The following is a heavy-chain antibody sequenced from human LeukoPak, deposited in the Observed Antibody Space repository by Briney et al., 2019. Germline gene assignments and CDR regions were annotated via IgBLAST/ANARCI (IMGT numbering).Heavy chain of an antibody. CDR1: GYTFTGYY. D-gene: IGHD5-18*01. Sequence: ASVKVSCKASGYTFTGYYMHGVRQAPGQGLEWMGRINPNSGGTNYAQKFQGRVTMTRDTSISTAYMELSRLRSDDTAVYYCARVGYSYGYDFDYWGQGTLVTVSS. V-gene: IGHV1-2*06. CDR3: ARVGYSYGYDFDY. J-gene: IGHJ4*02. CDR2: INPNSGGT.